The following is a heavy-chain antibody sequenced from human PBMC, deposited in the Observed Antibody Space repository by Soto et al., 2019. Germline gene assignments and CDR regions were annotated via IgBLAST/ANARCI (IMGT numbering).Heavy chain of an antibody. CDR2: IWYDGSNK. D-gene: IGHD1-26*01. CDR1: GFTFSSYG. J-gene: IGHJ4*02. V-gene: IGHV3-33*01. CDR3: ARDRHTELPSPPGIFDY. Sequence: GGSLSLSCAASGFTFSSYGMHWVRQAPGKGLEWVAVIWYDGSNKYYADSVKGRFTISRDNSKNTLYLQMNSLRAEDTAVYYCARDRHTELPSPPGIFDYWGQGTLVTVSS.